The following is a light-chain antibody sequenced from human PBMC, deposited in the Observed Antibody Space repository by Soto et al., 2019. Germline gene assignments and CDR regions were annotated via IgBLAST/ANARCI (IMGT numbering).Light chain of an antibody. CDR3: QQSYSALLT. Sequence: DIQMTQSPSSLSASVGDRLTITCRASQSIDSYLNWYQHKPGKAPKLLIYAASTLQSGVPSRFSGSGFGTDFTLTIDSLQPEDFATYYCQQSYSALLTFGGGTKVEI. V-gene: IGKV1-39*01. CDR2: AAS. CDR1: QSIDSY. J-gene: IGKJ4*01.